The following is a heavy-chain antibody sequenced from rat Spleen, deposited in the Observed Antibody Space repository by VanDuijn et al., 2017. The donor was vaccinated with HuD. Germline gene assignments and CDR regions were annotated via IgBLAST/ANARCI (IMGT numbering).Heavy chain of an antibody. J-gene: IGHJ3*01. CDR1: GFTFSNYD. V-gene: IGHV5-20*01. Sequence: EVQLVESGGGLVQPGRTMKLSCAASGFTFSNYDMAWVRQAPTKGLEWVASINYDGSSTYYRDSVKVRFTISRDNAKNTLSLQMDSLRSADTATYYCTPYSNWFPYWGQGTLVTVSS. CDR3: TPYSNWFPY. CDR2: INYDGSST.